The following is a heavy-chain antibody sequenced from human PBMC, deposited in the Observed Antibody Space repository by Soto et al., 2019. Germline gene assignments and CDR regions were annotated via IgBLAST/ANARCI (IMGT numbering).Heavy chain of an antibody. CDR2: ISSSSSYI. D-gene: IGHD1-7*01. CDR1: GFTFSSYS. CDR3: ARTRSDWNYVPSEF. Sequence: PGGSLRLSCAASGFTFSSYSMNWVRQAPGKGLEWVSSISSSSSYIYYADSVKGRFTISRDNAKNSLYLQMNSLRAEDTAVYYCARTRSDWNYVPSEFWGQGTLVTVSS. V-gene: IGHV3-21*01. J-gene: IGHJ4*02.